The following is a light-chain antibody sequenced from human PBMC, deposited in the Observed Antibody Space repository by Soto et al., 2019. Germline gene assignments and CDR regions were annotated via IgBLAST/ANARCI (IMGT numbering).Light chain of an antibody. V-gene: IGKV3-15*01. Sequence: LSAAAVSVQNREAATLSCRASQGIGDTLAWYQHKPGQTPRLLIYDTSTRATGVPTRFSGSRSGAEFTLTINSLQSEDFARYYCPPSTIRLIPFG. CDR3: PPSTIRLIP. CDR2: DTS. J-gene: IGKJ5*01. CDR1: QGIGDT.